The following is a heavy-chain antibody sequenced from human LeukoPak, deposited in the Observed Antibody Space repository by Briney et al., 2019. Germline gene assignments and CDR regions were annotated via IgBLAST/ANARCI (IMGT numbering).Heavy chain of an antibody. CDR3: AKSGAMDV. CDR1: GFTFSRYG. J-gene: IGHJ6*03. Sequence: EGSLRLSCAASGFTFSRYGMHWVRQAPGKGLEWVAVIWSDGSNQSYVDSVKGRFTISRDNSEKTLSLQMNSLRADDTAIYYCAKSGAMDVWGKGTTVTVSS. CDR2: IWSDGSNQ. D-gene: IGHD3-10*01. V-gene: IGHV3-33*03.